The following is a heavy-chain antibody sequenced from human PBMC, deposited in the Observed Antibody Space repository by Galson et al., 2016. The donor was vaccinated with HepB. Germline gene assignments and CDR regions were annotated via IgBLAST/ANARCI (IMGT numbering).Heavy chain of an antibody. CDR2: IWYDGSLT. D-gene: IGHD5-12*01. J-gene: IGHJ6*02. V-gene: IGHV3-33*01. Sequence: SLRLSCAASGFVFRNNVFHWVRQAPGKGLEWVAVIWYDGSLTYYADSVKSRFTISRDKSKNTPHLQMNSLRVDDTGVFYWARDPTPGYSRWGTDVWGQGTTVTVSS. CDR1: GFVFRNNV. CDR3: ARDPTPGYSRWGTDV.